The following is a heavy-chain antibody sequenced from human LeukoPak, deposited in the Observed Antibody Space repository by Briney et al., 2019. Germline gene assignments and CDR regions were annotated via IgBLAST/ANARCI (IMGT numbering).Heavy chain of an antibody. V-gene: IGHV1-18*01. D-gene: IGHD6-13*01. J-gene: IGHJ4*02. CDR2: ISAYNGNT. CDR3: ARAGGGSWYGPLNYYFDY. CDR1: GYTFTSYG. Sequence: ASVKVPCKASGYTFTSYGISWVRQAPGQGLEWMGWISAYNGNTNYAQKLQGRVTMTTDTSTSTAYMELRSLRSDDTAVYYCARAGGGSWYGPLNYYFDYWGQGTLVTVSS.